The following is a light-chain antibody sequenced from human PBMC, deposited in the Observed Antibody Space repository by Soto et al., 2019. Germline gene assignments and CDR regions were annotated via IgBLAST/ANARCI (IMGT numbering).Light chain of an antibody. V-gene: IGKV3-20*01. Sequence: EIVMTQSPSNVCASLGERAILSCRASQSVSSNLAWYHQEPGQAPRLLIYGASNRATGIPDRFSGSGSGTDFTLSISRLEPGDFGMYFCHQYGSSPRTFGQGTKVDVK. CDR1: QSVSSN. CDR2: GAS. CDR3: HQYGSSPRT. J-gene: IGKJ1*01.